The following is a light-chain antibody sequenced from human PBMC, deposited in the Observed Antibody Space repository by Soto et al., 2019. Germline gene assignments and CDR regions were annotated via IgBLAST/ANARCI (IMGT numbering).Light chain of an antibody. Sequence: QSVLTQPASVSGSPGQSITISCTGTSSEVGGYNYVSWYQQHPGKAPKLMIYEVSNRPSGVSNRFSGSKSGNTASLTISGLQAEDEADYYCTSYTSSSTHYVFGTGTKLTVL. V-gene: IGLV2-14*01. CDR1: SSEVGGYNY. CDR2: EVS. CDR3: TSYTSSSTHYV. J-gene: IGLJ1*01.